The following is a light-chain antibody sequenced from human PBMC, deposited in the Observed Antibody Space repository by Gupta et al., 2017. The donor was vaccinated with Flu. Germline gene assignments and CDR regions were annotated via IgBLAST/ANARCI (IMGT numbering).Light chain of an antibody. J-gene: IGLJ1*01. CDR3: ATWDDSLNGYV. V-gene: IGLV1-44*01. CDR2: SDY. Sequence: QSVLTQPPSASGTPGQRVTISCSGSSSNIGSNTVNWFQQLPGTAPKLLIYSDYQRPSGVPDRFSDSKSGTSASLAISGLQSEDEADYYCATWDDSLNGYVFGSGTKVTVL. CDR1: SSNIGSNT.